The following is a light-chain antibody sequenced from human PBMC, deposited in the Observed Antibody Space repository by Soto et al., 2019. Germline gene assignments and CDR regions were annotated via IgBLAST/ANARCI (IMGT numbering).Light chain of an antibody. V-gene: IGLV3-21*04. Sequence: SYELTQPPSVSVAPGKTARITCGGNNIGSKSVHWYQQKPGRAPVLVIYYDSDRPSGIPERFSGSNSGNTATLTISRVEAGDEADYYCQVWDISSDHVVFGGGTKLTVL. CDR1: NIGSKS. CDR2: YDS. J-gene: IGLJ2*01. CDR3: QVWDISSDHVV.